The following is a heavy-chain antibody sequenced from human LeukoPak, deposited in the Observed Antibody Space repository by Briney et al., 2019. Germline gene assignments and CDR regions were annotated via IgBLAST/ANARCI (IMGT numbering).Heavy chain of an antibody. D-gene: IGHD3-10*01. V-gene: IGHV4-39*02. CDR3: ARHSTPRGGNFDS. Sequence: SETLSLSCTVSGGSISNSTYYWGWVRQPPGKGLEWIGSIHYNVNTYSNPSLKSRVTISVDTSKNHLSLKLSSVTAADTAVYFCARHSTPRGGNFDSWGQGTLVTVSS. J-gene: IGHJ4*02. CDR1: GGSISNSTYY. CDR2: IHYNVNT.